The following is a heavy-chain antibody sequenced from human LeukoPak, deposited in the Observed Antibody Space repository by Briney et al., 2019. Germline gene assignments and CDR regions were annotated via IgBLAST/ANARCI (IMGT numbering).Heavy chain of an antibody. CDR2: ISGSGSNT. D-gene: IGHD3-10*01. CDR1: GFTFSSYA. Sequence: GGSLRLSCAASGFTFSSYAMSWVRQAPGKGLEWVSAISGSGSNTDYADSVKGRFTISRDNSKNTLYLQMNSLRAEDTAVYYCAKDLLWFGENYDAFDIWGQGTMVTVSS. V-gene: IGHV3-23*01. J-gene: IGHJ3*02. CDR3: AKDLLWFGENYDAFDI.